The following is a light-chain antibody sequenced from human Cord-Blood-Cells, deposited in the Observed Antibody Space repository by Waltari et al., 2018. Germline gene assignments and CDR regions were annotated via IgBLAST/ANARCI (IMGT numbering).Light chain of an antibody. Sequence: IRMTQSPSSFSASTGDRFTITCRASQGISSYLAWYQQKPGKAPKLLIYAASTLQSGVPSRFSGSGSGTDFTLTISCLQSEDFATYYCHQYYSYPLTFGGGTKVEIK. CDR2: AAS. CDR1: QGISSY. J-gene: IGKJ4*01. V-gene: IGKV1-8*01. CDR3: HQYYSYPLT.